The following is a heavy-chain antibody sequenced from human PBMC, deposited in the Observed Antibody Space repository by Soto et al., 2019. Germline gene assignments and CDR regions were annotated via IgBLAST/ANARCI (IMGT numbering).Heavy chain of an antibody. CDR2: INPNSGGT. J-gene: IGHJ4*02. CDR1: GYTFTGYY. CDR3: AGGIARAGNTYWLWT. V-gene: IGHV1-2*04. D-gene: IGHD3-9*01. Sequence: AAVKVSCKASGYTFTGYYMHWVRQAPGQGLEWMGWINPNSGGTNYAQNFQGWVTVTRDTSISTAYMELSRLRSDDTAVYYCAGGIARAGNTYWLWTWGQGRLVTVSS.